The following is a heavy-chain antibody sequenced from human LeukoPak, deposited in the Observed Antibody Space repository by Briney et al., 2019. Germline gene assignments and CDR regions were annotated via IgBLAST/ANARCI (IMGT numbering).Heavy chain of an antibody. CDR2: IYYSGST. V-gene: IGHV4-39*07. CDR3: AKVVRYYMDV. J-gene: IGHJ6*03. Sequence: PSETLSLTCTVSGGSISSSNYYWGWIRQPPGKGLEWIGSIYYSGSTYYNPSLRSRVTMSADTSKNQLSLKLSSVTAADTAVYYCAKVVRYYMDVWGKGTTVTVSS. CDR1: GGSISSSNYY.